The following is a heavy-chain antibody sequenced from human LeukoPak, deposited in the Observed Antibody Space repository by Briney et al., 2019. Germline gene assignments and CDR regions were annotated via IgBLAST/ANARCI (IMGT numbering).Heavy chain of an antibody. CDR3: AKGHGWEASYYYYYMDV. V-gene: IGHV3-30*04. CDR1: GFTFSSYA. CDR2: ISYDGSHK. J-gene: IGHJ6*03. Sequence: PGGSLRLSCAASGFTFSSYAMHWVRQAPGKGLEWVALISYDGSHKHYAVSVKGRFTISSDNSNNPLSLQMNSLRAEDTAVYCCAKGHGWEASYYYYYMDVWGKGTTVTIFS. D-gene: IGHD1-26*01.